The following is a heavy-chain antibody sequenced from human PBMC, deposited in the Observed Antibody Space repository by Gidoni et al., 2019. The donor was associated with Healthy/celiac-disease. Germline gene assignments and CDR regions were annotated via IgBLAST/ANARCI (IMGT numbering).Heavy chain of an antibody. CDR2: IIPIFGTA. V-gene: IGHV1-69*01. Sequence: QVQLVQCGAEVKKPGSSVTVSCTAAGGTFSSYAISWVRQSPGQVLEWMGGIIPIFGTANYAQKFQGRVTITAAESTSTAYMELSSLRSEDTAVYYCARGSSWYYFDYWGQGTLVTVSS. CDR1: GGTFSSYA. CDR3: ARGSSWYYFDY. D-gene: IGHD6-13*01. J-gene: IGHJ4*02.